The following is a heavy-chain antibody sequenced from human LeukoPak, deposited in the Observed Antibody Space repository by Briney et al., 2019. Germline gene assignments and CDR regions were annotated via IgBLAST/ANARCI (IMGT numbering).Heavy chain of an antibody. CDR3: RAQVGARPHFDY. D-gene: IGHD1-26*01. Sequence: PSETLSLTCSVSGFSISSGYFWGWIRQPPGKGLEWIGEINHSGGTNFDPSLKSRVTISVDTSKNQFSLKLSSVTAADTAVYYCRAQVGARPHFDYWGQGTLVTVSS. V-gene: IGHV4-38-2*02. CDR2: INHSGGT. CDR1: GFSISSGYF. J-gene: IGHJ4*02.